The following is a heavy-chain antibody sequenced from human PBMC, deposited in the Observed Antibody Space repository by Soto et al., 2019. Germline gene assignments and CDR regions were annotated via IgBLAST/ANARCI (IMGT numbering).Heavy chain of an antibody. J-gene: IGHJ4*02. V-gene: IGHV4-39*01. Sequence: PSETLSLTCTVSGGSIISTNYYWAWIRQPPGQGLEWIGSVYYAGSTFYNPSLKSRLTISVDTSKNQFSLNLRSVTAADTAVYFCARTGGSVYYFDYWGQGALVT. CDR3: ARTGGSVYYFDY. CDR1: GGSIISTNYY. CDR2: VYYAGST. D-gene: IGHD7-27*01.